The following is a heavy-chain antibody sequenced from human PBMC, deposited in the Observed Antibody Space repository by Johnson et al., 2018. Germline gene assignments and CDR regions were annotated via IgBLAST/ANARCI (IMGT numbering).Heavy chain of an antibody. D-gene: IGHD1-26*01. Sequence: LRLSCAASGFTFDDYAMHWVRQVPGKGLEWVSDISWNSGNTGYADSVKGRFTISRDNAKNSLYMQMNSLRPEDTALYYCAKDMQSGLAVSDTSYFQHWGQGTLVTVSS. CDR2: ISWNSGNT. J-gene: IGHJ1*01. CDR3: AKDMQSGLAVSDTSYFQH. V-gene: IGHV3-9*01. CDR1: GFTFDDYA.